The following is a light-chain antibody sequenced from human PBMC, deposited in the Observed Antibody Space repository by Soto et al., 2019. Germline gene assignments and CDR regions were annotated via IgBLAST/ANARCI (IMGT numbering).Light chain of an antibody. CDR1: QSVSSSY. J-gene: IGKJ1*01. CDR3: QQYGSSGT. Sequence: EIVLTQSPGTLSLSQGERATLSCRASQSVSSSYLAWYQQKPGQAPRLLIYGASSRATGIPDRFSGSGSGTDFTLTISRLEPEDFAVYYCQQYGSSGTFGQGTKVDI. CDR2: GAS. V-gene: IGKV3-20*01.